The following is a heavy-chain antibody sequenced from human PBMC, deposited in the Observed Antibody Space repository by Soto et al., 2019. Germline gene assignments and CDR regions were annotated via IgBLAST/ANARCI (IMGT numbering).Heavy chain of an antibody. CDR1: GXTFSLHC. D-gene: IGHD3-16*01. CDR3: TRLYDDS. CDR2: INQDGNDK. Sequence: GSLRLSCAASGXTFSLHCLSWVRQAPGKGPEWVAKINQDGNDKKYVDSVKGRFTISRDNAKNSLYLKMNSLRPEDTAVYFCTRLYDDSWGQGTLVTVS. V-gene: IGHV3-7*03. J-gene: IGHJ4*02.